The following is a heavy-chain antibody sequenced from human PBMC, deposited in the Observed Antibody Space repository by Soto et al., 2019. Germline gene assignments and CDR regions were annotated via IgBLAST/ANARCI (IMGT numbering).Heavy chain of an antibody. Sequence: SSETLSLTCTVSGGSISSYYWSWIRQPPGKGLEWIAYIYYSGSTNYNPSLKSRVTISVDTSKNHFSLTLSSVTAADTAVYYCARAIRGTSGWFNWFGPRGQVTLVTGAS. CDR3: ARAIRGTSGWFNWFGP. V-gene: IGHV4-59*01. CDR2: IYYSGST. D-gene: IGHD6-19*01. CDR1: GGSISSYY. J-gene: IGHJ5*02.